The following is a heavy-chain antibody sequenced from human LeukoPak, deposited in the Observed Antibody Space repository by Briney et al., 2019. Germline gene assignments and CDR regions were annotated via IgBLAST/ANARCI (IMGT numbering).Heavy chain of an antibody. V-gene: IGHV4-4*02. CDR1: GVSISSNNW. Sequence: SETLSLTCAVSGVSISSNNWWTWVRQPPGKGLEWIGEIYHGGNTNYSPSLKTRVTISMDKSKNHLSLNLNSVTAADTAVYYCATRDQSRTDIVPPDYWGQGTLVTVSS. CDR3: ATRDQSRTDIVPPDY. J-gene: IGHJ4*02. D-gene: IGHD5-24*01. CDR2: IYHGGNT.